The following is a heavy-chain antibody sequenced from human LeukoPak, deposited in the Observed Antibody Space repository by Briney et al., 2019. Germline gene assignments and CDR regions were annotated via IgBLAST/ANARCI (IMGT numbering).Heavy chain of an antibody. Sequence: ASVKVSCKASGYTFTSYDINWVRQATGKGLEWMGGFDPEDGETIYAQKFQGRVTMTEDTSTDTAYMELSSLRSEDTAVYYCATGRIAARLYPDYWGQGTLVTVSS. D-gene: IGHD6-6*01. CDR1: GYTFTSYD. V-gene: IGHV1-24*01. CDR2: FDPEDGET. J-gene: IGHJ4*02. CDR3: ATGRIAARLYPDY.